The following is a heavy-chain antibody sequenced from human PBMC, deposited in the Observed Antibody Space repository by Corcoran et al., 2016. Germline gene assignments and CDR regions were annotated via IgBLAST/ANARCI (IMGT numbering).Heavy chain of an antibody. CDR1: GGTFSSYA. Sequence: QVQLVQSGAEVKKPGSSVKVSCKASGGTFSSYAISWVRQAPGQGLEWMGGIIPIFGTANYAQKFQGRVTITADESTSTAYMELSSLRSEDTAVYYGAGARVTMVRGVRRREYYYGMDVWGQGTTVTVSS. J-gene: IGHJ6*02. CDR3: AGARVTMVRGVRRREYYYGMDV. D-gene: IGHD3-10*01. V-gene: IGHV1-69*01. CDR2: IIPIFGTA.